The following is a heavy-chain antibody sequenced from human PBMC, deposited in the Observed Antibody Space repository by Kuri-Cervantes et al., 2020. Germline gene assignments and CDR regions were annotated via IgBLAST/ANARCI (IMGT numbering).Heavy chain of an antibody. CDR2: INHSGST. V-gene: IGHV4-34*01. J-gene: IGHJ4*02. Sequence: SETLSLTCTVSGGSTSSYYWSWIRQPPGKGLEWIGEINHSGSTNYNPSLKSRVTISVDTSKNQFSLKLSSVTAADTAVYYCARGRLYYYGSGTLDYWGQGTLVTVSS. CDR3: ARGRLYYYGSGTLDY. D-gene: IGHD3-10*01. CDR1: GGSTSSYY.